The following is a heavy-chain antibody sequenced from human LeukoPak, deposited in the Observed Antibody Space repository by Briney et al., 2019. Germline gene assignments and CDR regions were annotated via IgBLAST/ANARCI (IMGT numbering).Heavy chain of an antibody. Sequence: SETLSLTCSVSGDSMSNFYWSWIRQPPGKGLEWIGSIYYSGSTYYNPSLKSRVTISVDTSKNQFSLKLSSVTAADTAVYYCASLYYYDSSGYYLYFDYWGQGTLVTVSS. CDR3: ASLYYYDSSGYYLYFDY. V-gene: IGHV4-59*12. CDR2: IYYSGST. J-gene: IGHJ4*02. CDR1: GDSMSNFY. D-gene: IGHD3-22*01.